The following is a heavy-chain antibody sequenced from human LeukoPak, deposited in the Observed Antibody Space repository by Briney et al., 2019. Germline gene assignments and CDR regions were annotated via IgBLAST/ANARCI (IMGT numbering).Heavy chain of an antibody. CDR3: ARDITMIVVVTEGIYYYGMDV. Sequence: ASVKVSCKASGYTFTSYAMNWVRQAPGQGLEWIGWINTNTGNPTYAQGFTARFVFSLDTSVSTAYLQISSLKAEDTAVYYCARDITMIVVVTEGIYYYGMDVWGQGTTVTVSS. CDR2: INTNTGNP. D-gene: IGHD3-22*01. CDR1: GYTFTSYA. J-gene: IGHJ6*02. V-gene: IGHV7-4-1*02.